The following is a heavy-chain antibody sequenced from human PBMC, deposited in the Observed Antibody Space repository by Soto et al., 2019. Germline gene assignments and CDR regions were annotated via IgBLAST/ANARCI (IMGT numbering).Heavy chain of an antibody. Sequence: SETLSLTCAVYGGSFSVYYWSWIRQPPGKGLEWIGEINHSGSTNYNPSLKSRVTISVDTSKNQFSLKLSSVTAADTAVYYCARNKNYYYCYMDVWGKGTTVTVSS. CDR1: GGSFSVYY. CDR2: INHSGST. CDR3: ARNKNYYYCYMDV. J-gene: IGHJ6*03. V-gene: IGHV4-34*01.